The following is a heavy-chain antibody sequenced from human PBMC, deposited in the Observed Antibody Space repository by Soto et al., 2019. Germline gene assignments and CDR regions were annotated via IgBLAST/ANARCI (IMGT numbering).Heavy chain of an antibody. D-gene: IGHD6-19*01. J-gene: IGHJ2*01. CDR2: INHSGST. CDR1: GGSFSPYF. V-gene: IGHV4-34*01. Sequence: QVQLQQWGAGLLKPSETLSLTCAVYGGSFSPYFWSWIRQPPGKELEWIGEINHSGSTNYNTSPTRRATLSVDTSKNQVSLKLTSVTAADTAVYYCARLASGWQYYYFDFWGRGTPVTVSS. CDR3: ARLASGWQYYYFDF.